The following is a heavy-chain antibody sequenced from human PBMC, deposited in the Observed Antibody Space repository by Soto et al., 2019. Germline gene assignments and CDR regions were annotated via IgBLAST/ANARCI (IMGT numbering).Heavy chain of an antibody. V-gene: IGHV4-34*01. J-gene: IGHJ6*02. Sequence: QVQLQQWGAGLLKPSETLSLTCAVYGGSFSGYYWSWIRQPPGKGLEWIGEINPSGSTNYNPSLKSRVTISVDTSKNQFSLKLSSVTAADTAVYYCARGRMDGMDVWGQGTTVTVSS. CDR1: GGSFSGYY. CDR3: ARGRMDGMDV. CDR2: INPSGST.